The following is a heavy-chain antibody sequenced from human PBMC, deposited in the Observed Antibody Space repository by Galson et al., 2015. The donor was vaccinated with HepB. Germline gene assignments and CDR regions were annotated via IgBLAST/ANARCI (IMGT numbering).Heavy chain of an antibody. V-gene: IGHV3-23*01. Sequence: SLRLSCAASGFTFSSYAMSWVRQAPGKGLEWVSAISGSGGSTYYADSVKGRFTISRDNSKNTLYLQMNSLRAEDTAVYYCARDPPRGYGSSGYRWGQGTLVTVSS. CDR2: ISGSGGST. CDR1: GFTFSSYA. J-gene: IGHJ4*02. CDR3: ARDPPRGYGSSGYR. D-gene: IGHD3-22*01.